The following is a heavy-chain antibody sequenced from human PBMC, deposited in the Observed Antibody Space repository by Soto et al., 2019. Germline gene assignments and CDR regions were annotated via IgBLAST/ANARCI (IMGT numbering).Heavy chain of an antibody. V-gene: IGHV4-39*01. CDR2: INYSGGT. D-gene: IGHD3-22*01. CDR3: ARPQYYHGCAYYGGYYFDF. J-gene: IGHJ4*02. CDR1: GGSISSSSYY. Sequence: QLQLQESGPGLVKPSETLSLTCTVSGGSISSSSYYWTWIRQPPGKGLEWIGSINYSGGTYYNPSPQSRVTISVDTSKNQFSLKLGFVTAADTAVYYCARPQYYHGCAYYGGYYFDFWGQGTLVTVSS.